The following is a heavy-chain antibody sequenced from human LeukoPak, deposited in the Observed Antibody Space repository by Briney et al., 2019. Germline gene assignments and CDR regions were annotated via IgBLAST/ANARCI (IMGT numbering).Heavy chain of an antibody. CDR2: IIPIFGTA. D-gene: IGHD5-12*01. Sequence: WASVKVSCKASGYTFTSYGISWVRQAPGQGLEWMGGIIPIFGTANYAQKFQGRVTITADESTSTAYMELSSLRSEDTAVYYCARGNSGYALGDYWGQGTLVTVSS. V-gene: IGHV1-69*13. CDR1: GYTFTSYG. J-gene: IGHJ4*02. CDR3: ARGNSGYALGDY.